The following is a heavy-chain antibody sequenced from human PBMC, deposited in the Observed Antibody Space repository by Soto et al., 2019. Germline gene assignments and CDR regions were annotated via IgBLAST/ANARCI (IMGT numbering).Heavy chain of an antibody. J-gene: IGHJ5*02. V-gene: IGHV4-59*12. CDR2: IYYGGST. CDR1: GVSISSYY. Sequence: SETLSLTCTVSGVSISSYYWSWIRQPPGKGLEWIGYIYYGGSTNYNPSLKSRVTISVDTSKNQFSLKLSSVTAADTAVYYCARSVFPWGQGTLVTVSS. CDR3: ARSVFP.